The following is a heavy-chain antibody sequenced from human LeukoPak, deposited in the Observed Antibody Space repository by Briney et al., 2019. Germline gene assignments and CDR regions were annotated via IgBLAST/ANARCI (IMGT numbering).Heavy chain of an antibody. V-gene: IGHV3-48*04. J-gene: IGHJ4*02. CDR2: ISSSGDTI. Sequence: GGSLRLSCAASGFTFSSYWMNWVRQAPGKGLEWVSYISSSGDTIHYADSVKGRFTISRDNAKNSLYLQMNSLRAEDTAVYYCVRDGGTRLKYSYGYGDYWGQGALVTVCS. CDR1: GFTFSSYW. D-gene: IGHD5-18*01. CDR3: VRDGGTRLKYSYGYGDY.